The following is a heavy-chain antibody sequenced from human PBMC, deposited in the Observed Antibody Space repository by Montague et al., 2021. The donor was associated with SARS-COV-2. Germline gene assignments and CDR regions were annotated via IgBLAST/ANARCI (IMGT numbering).Heavy chain of an antibody. CDR3: ARDPSTIFGLFTLP. CDR1: GLTFSSYR. V-gene: IGHV3-21*01. J-gene: IGHJ5*02. Sequence: SLRLSCAASGLTFSSYRMNWVRQAPGKELEWVSSISSISSYIYYAASVKGRFTISRDNAKNSLYLQMNILRAEDTAVYYCARDPSTIFGLFTLPWGQGTLVTVSS. CDR2: ISSISSYI. D-gene: IGHD3-3*01.